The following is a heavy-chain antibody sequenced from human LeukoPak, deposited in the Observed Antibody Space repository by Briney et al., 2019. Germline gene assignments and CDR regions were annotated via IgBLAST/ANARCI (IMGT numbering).Heavy chain of an antibody. CDR2: IKEDGSEK. CDR1: GFTFSSYG. D-gene: IGHD3-3*01. Sequence: PGGSLRLSCAASGFTFSSYGMHWVRQAPGKGLEWVANIKEDGSEKYYVDSVKGRFTISRDNAKNSLYLQMNSLRAEDTALYYCARVRITIFGVVNHYYMDVWGKGTTVTVSS. CDR3: ARVRITIFGVVNHYYMDV. J-gene: IGHJ6*03. V-gene: IGHV3-7*03.